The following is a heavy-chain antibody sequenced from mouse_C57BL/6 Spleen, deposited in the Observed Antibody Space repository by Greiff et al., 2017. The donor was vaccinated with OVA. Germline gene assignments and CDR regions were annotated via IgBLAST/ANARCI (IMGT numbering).Heavy chain of an antibody. CDR2: IYPGDGDT. Sequence: VQLQQSGPELVKPGASVKISCKASGYAFSSSWMNWVKQRPGKGLEWIGRIYPGDGDTNYNGKFKGKATLTADKSSSTAYMQLSSLTSEDSAVYFCARPNYSGYFDYWGQGTTLTVSS. V-gene: IGHV1-82*01. CDR3: ARPNYSGYFDY. J-gene: IGHJ2*01. CDR1: GYAFSSSW. D-gene: IGHD2-1*01.